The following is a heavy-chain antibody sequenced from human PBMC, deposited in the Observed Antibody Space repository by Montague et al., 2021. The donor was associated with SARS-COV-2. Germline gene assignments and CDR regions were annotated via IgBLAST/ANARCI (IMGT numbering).Heavy chain of an antibody. CDR3: ARDAHISRTWPFSGYGMDV. Sequence: CAISGDSVSSNNAAWNWIRQSPSRGLEWLGRTNYRSKWHYDYAVSVKSRILIIPNTSENQFSLQLNSVTPEDTAVYYCARDAHISRTWPFSGYGMDVWGQGTTVTVSS. CDR1: GDSVSSNNAA. J-gene: IGHJ6*02. D-gene: IGHD3-3*02. CDR2: TNYRSKWHY. V-gene: IGHV6-1*01.